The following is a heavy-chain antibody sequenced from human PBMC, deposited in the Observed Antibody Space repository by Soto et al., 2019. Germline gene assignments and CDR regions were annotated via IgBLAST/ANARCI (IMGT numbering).Heavy chain of an antibody. CDR3: ARGSGSGSYYFSYYYGMDV. J-gene: IGHJ6*02. CDR2: IYYSGST. D-gene: IGHD3-10*01. Sequence: SETLSLTCTVSGGSISSYYWSWIRQPPGKGLEWIGYIYYSGSTNYNPSLKSRVTISVDTSKNQFSLKLSSVTAADTAVYYCARGSGSGSYYFSYYYGMDVWGQGTTVTVSS. V-gene: IGHV4-59*01. CDR1: GGSISSYY.